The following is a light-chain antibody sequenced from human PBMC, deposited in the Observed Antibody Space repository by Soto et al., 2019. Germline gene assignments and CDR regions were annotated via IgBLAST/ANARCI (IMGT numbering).Light chain of an antibody. CDR3: QQYNSYSPYT. CDR1: QSISSW. J-gene: IGKJ2*01. CDR2: KAS. V-gene: IGKV1-5*03. Sequence: DIQMTQSPSTLSASVGDRVTITCRASQSISSWLAWYQQKPGKAPKLLIYKASSLDSGVPSRFSGSGSGTEFTITISSLQPDDFANYYCQQYNSYSPYTFGQGTKLEIK.